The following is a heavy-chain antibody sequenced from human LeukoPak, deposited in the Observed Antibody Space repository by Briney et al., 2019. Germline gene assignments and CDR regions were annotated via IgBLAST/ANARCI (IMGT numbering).Heavy chain of an antibody. CDR3: ARLRDGNYYYGMDV. V-gene: IGHV5-51*01. CDR1: GXAFTXXX. CDR2: IYPGDSDT. Sequence: SXXXXGXAFTXXXXGWXXXVXXXXLXWXXIIYPGDSDTRYSPSFQGQVTISADKSISTAYLQWRSLKASDTAMYYCARLRDGNYYYGMDVWGQGTTVTVSS. J-gene: IGHJ6*02. D-gene: IGHD5-24*01.